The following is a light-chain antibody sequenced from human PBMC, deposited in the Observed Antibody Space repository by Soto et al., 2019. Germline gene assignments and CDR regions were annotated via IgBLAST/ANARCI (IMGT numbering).Light chain of an antibody. J-gene: IGLJ1*01. CDR3: CSYAGRYTYV. Sequence: QSALTQPRSVSGSPGQSVSISCTGTSSDVGGYTYVSWYQQHPGKAPKVMIYDVSKRPSGVPDRFSGSKSGNTASLTISGLQSEDEADYYCCSYAGRYTYVFXTGTKVTAL. CDR2: DVS. CDR1: SSDVGGYTY. V-gene: IGLV2-11*01.